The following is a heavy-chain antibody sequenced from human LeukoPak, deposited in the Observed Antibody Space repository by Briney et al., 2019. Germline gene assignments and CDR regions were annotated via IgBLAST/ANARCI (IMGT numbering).Heavy chain of an antibody. Sequence: GTSVKVSCKASGFTFTSSAVQWVRQARGQRLEWIGWIVVGSGNTNYAQKFQERVTITRDMSTSTAYMELSSLRSEDTAVYYCAKDLRFENTIFGVVIKKWIPSPGFDYWGQGTLVTVSS. CDR2: IVVGSGNT. CDR1: GFTFTSSA. D-gene: IGHD3-3*01. CDR3: AKDLRFENTIFGVVIKKWIPSPGFDY. J-gene: IGHJ4*02. V-gene: IGHV1-58*01.